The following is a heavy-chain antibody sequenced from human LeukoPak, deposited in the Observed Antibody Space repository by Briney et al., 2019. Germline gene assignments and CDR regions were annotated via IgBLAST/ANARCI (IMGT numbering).Heavy chain of an antibody. CDR1: GYTFTSYD. CDR3: ARVATRYSSGWFRDY. J-gene: IGHJ4*02. V-gene: IGHV1-8*01. Sequence: VSCKXXGYTFTSYDINWVRQAPGQGLEWMGWMNPNSGNTGYAQKFQGRVTMTRNTSISTAYMELSSLRSEDTAVYYCARVATRYSSGWFRDYWGQGTLVTVSS. CDR2: MNPNSGNT. D-gene: IGHD6-19*01.